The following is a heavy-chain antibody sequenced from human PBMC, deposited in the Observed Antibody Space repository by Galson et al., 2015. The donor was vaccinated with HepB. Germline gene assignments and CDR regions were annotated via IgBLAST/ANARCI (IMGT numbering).Heavy chain of an antibody. D-gene: IGHD3-10*01. CDR3: ARDADMPGDPAHNYYGMDG. CDR1: EFSFSTYS. Sequence: SLRLSCAASEFSFSTYSMNWVRRAPGKGLEWVSSISSSSDYIYYADSVKGRFTVSRDNAKKSLYLQMTSLRAEDAAVYYCARDADMPGDPAHNYYGMDGWGQGTPVTGSS. V-gene: IGHV3-21*01. J-gene: IGHJ6*01. CDR2: ISSSSDYI.